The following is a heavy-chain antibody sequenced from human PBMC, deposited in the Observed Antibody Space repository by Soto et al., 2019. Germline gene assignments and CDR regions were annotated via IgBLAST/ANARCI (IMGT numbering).Heavy chain of an antibody. J-gene: IGHJ4*02. Sequence: QITLKESGPTLVKPTQTLTLTCTFSGFSLSTSGVGVGWIRQPPGKALEWLALIYWDDDKRYSPSLKSRLTNTKDTSKNQVVLTMTNMDPVDTATYYCAHSPGYCSGGSCYHFDYWGQGTLVTVSS. CDR2: IYWDDDK. CDR3: AHSPGYCSGGSCYHFDY. D-gene: IGHD2-15*01. V-gene: IGHV2-5*02. CDR1: GFSLSTSGVG.